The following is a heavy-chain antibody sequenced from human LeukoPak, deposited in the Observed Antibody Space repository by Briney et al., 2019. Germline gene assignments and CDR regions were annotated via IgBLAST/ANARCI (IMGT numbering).Heavy chain of an antibody. CDR2: IYTSGST. CDR1: GGSISSGSYY. CDR3: ARDSRYCSSTSCYTLLSYGMDV. V-gene: IGHV4-61*02. J-gene: IGHJ6*02. D-gene: IGHD2-2*02. Sequence: SETLSLTCTVSGGSISSGSYYWSWIRQPAGKGLEWIGRIYTSGSTNYNPSLKSRVTISVDTSKNQLSLKLSSVTAADTAVYYCARDSRYCSSTSCYTLLSYGMDVWGQGTTVTVSS.